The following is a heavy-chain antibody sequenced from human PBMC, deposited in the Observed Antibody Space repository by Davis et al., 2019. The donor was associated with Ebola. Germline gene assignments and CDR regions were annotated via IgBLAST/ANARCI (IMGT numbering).Heavy chain of an antibody. J-gene: IGHJ4*02. CDR3: ARDGIGYYPGDY. D-gene: IGHD1-26*01. V-gene: IGHV3-30*04. Sequence: GESLKISCAASGFTFSSYAMHWVRRAPGKGLEWVAWISSDGNTKSYADSVKGRFTISRDNSKSTLYVQMNSLRVEDTVVYYCARDGIGYYPGDYWGRGSLVTVSS. CDR1: GFTFSSYA. CDR2: ISSDGNTK.